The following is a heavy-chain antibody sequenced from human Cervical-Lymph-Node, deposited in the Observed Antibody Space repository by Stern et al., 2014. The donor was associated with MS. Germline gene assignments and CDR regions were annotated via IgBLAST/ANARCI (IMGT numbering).Heavy chain of an antibody. Sequence: VQLLESGAEVKKPGASMTISCKTSGYNFIDHAIHWVRQAPGQRLEWMGWINGGPGTTKYSQKFQGRFSFTRDKAASAAYMDLSSLSPDDTAVYYCARQPDYSDFLDFWGQGTLVTVSS. D-gene: IGHD4-11*01. CDR2: INGGPGTT. V-gene: IGHV1-3*01. CDR1: GYNFIDHA. J-gene: IGHJ4*02. CDR3: ARQPDYSDFLDF.